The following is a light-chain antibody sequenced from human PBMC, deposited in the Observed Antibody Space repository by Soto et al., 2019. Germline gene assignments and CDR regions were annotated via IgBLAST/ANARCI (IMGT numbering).Light chain of an antibody. Sequence: DIKMTQSPSSLSASVGDRVTITCQASQDINNFLNWYQQKPGQAPKLLIYDASGLEVGVPSRFSGRGSGTHFTLTISGLQPEDIATYYCQQFGDLTFIFGQGTRLEIK. CDR1: QDINNF. J-gene: IGKJ5*01. CDR2: DAS. V-gene: IGKV1-33*01. CDR3: QQFGDLTFI.